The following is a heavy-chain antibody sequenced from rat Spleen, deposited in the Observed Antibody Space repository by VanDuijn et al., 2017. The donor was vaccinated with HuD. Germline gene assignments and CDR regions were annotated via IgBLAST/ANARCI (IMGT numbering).Heavy chain of an antibody. CDR1: GFTFTDYN. D-gene: IGHD1-12*02. V-gene: IGHV5S10*01. CDR3: TTVRWGDY. Sequence: EVQLVESGGGLVQPGRSLKLSCAASGFTFTDYNMAWVRQAPKKGLEWVATIIYDGSGTYYRDSVKGRFTISRDNAKSTLYLQMDSLRSEDTDTYYCTTVRWGDYWGQGVMVTVSS. J-gene: IGHJ2*01. CDR2: IIYDGSGT.